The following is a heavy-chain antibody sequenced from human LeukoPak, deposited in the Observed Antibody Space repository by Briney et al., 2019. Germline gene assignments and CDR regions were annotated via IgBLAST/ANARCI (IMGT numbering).Heavy chain of an antibody. V-gene: IGHV3-30*18. D-gene: IGHD3-10*01. CDR3: AKPRVRGVIITGYFDY. J-gene: IGHJ4*02. CDR1: GFTFSSYG. Sequence: GGSLRLPCAASGFTFSSYGMHWVRQAPGKGLEWVAVISYDGSNKYYADSVKGRFTISRDNSKNTLYLQMNSLRAEDTAVYYCAKPRVRGVIITGYFDYWGQGTLVTVSS. CDR2: ISYDGSNK.